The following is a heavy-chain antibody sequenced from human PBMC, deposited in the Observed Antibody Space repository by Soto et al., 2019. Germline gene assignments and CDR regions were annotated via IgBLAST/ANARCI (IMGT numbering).Heavy chain of an antibody. J-gene: IGHJ4*02. CDR2: ISWNSGSI. CDR1: GFTFDDYA. V-gene: IGHV3-9*01. CDR3: AKDMITFGGVN. Sequence: GGSLRLSCAASGFTFDDYAMHWVRQAPGKGLEWVSGISWNSGSIGYADSVKGRFTISRDNAKNSLYLQMNSLRAEDTALYYCAKDMITFGGVNWGQGTLVTVSS. D-gene: IGHD3-16*01.